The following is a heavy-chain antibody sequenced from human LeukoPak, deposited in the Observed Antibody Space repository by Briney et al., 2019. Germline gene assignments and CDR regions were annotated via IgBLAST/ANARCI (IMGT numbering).Heavy chain of an antibody. Sequence: GGSLRLSCAASGFTCSSYSMVWVRQAPGKGLEWVSSISSGSNYIYYADSVKGRFTISRDNARTSLYLQMNSLRAEDTAVYYCARDKAQDSVYYGMDVWGQGTTVTVSS. CDR2: ISSGSNYI. J-gene: IGHJ6*02. CDR1: GFTCSSYS. D-gene: IGHD6-6*01. V-gene: IGHV3-21*06. CDR3: ARDKAQDSVYYGMDV.